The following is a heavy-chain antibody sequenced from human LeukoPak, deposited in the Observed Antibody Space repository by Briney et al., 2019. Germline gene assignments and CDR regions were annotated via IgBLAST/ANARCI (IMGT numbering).Heavy chain of an antibody. CDR2: ISYDGSNK. CDR3: VAEFDY. Sequence: GRSLRLSCAASGFTFSSYGMHWVRQAPGKGLEWVAVISYDGSNKYYADSVKGRFTISRDNSKNTPYLQMNSLRAEDTAVYYCVAEFDYWGQGTLVTVSS. D-gene: IGHD6-13*01. CDR1: GFTFSSYG. J-gene: IGHJ4*02. V-gene: IGHV3-30*03.